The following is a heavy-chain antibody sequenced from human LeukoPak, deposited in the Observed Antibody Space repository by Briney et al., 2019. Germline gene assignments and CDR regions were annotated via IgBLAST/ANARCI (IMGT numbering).Heavy chain of an antibody. CDR3: ARGSSSSGFG. J-gene: IGHJ4*02. D-gene: IGHD6-6*01. CDR1: GFTFSRYA. CDR2: LYCYGST. Sequence: PGGSLRLSCAASGFTFSRYAMSWVRQAPGKGVEWVSLLYCYGSTYSADSVKGRFTISRDNSKNTLYLQMNSLRAEDTALYYCARGSSSSGFGWGQGTLVTVSS. V-gene: IGHV3-53*01.